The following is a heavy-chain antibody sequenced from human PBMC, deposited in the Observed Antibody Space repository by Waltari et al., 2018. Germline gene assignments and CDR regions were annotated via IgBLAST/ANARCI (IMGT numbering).Heavy chain of an antibody. CDR3: ARGQIVVVTATNAPFDY. CDR2: INHSGST. D-gene: IGHD2-21*02. V-gene: IGHV4-34*01. J-gene: IGHJ4*02. CDR1: GGSFSGYY. Sequence: QVQLQQWGAGLLKPSETLSLTCAVYGGSFSGYYWSWIRTPPGKGLEWIGEINHSGSTNYNPSLKSRVTISVDTSKNQFSLKLSSVTAADTAVYYCARGQIVVVTATNAPFDYWGQGTLVTVSS.